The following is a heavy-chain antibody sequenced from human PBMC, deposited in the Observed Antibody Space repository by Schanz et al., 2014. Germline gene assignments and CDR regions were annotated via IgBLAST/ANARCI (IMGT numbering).Heavy chain of an antibody. CDR1: GYTFAGHA. Sequence: QVQLVQSGAEVKKPGASVKVSCQASGYTFAGHAVHWVRQAPGQGPEWVGWIHTGSGNTKYSQKLEGRVTITRDTSASIVYMELSSLRSEDTAVFFCASGEARVTSSGVVIVPMDVWGNGTTVTVSS. J-gene: IGHJ6*03. D-gene: IGHD3-3*01. CDR2: IHTGSGNT. V-gene: IGHV1-3*04. CDR3: ASGEARVTSSGVVIVPMDV.